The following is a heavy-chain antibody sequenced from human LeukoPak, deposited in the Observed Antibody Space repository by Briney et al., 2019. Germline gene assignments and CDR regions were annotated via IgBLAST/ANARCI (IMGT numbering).Heavy chain of an antibody. Sequence: GGSLRLSCAASGFTFSSYWMHWVRQAPGKGLVWVSRITSDGSSTSYADSVKGRFTISRDNAKNTLYLQMNSLRAEDTAVYYCARPSGYCSGGSCPRWFDPWGQGTLVTVSS. CDR1: GFTFSSYW. CDR3: ARPSGYCSGGSCPRWFDP. J-gene: IGHJ5*02. D-gene: IGHD2-15*01. CDR2: ITSDGSST. V-gene: IGHV3-74*01.